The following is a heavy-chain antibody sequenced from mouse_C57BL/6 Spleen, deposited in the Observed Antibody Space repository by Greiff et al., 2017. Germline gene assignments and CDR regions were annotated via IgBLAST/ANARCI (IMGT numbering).Heavy chain of an antibody. CDR3: ARETYYYGSRYYFDY. CDR2: IYPGSGST. D-gene: IGHD1-1*01. J-gene: IGHJ2*01. Sequence: VQLQQPGAELVKPGASVKMSCKASGYTFTSYWITWVKQRPGQGLAWIGDIYPGSGSTNYNEKFKSKATLTVDTSSSTAYMQLSSLTSEDAAVYYCARETYYYGSRYYFDYWGQGTTLTVSS. V-gene: IGHV1-55*01. CDR1: GYTFTSYW.